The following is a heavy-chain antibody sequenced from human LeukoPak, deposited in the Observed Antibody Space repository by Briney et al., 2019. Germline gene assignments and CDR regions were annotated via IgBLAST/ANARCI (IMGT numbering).Heavy chain of an antibody. D-gene: IGHD3-10*01. CDR3: TRDLGVTAKDPFEY. CDR1: GDRSSTYG. CDR2: INRNNGKT. J-gene: IGHJ4*02. V-gene: IGHV1-18*01. Sequence: GVSVKVSCKISGDRSSTYGIDWVRQAPGQGLEWLGWINRNNGKTKYGQKFQGRVTMTRDTDTTTYYMEMRSLGSDDTAIYYCTRDLGVTAKDPFEYWGQGTLVTVTS.